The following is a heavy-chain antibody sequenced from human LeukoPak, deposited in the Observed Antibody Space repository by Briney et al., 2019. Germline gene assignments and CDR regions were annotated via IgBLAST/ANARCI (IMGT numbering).Heavy chain of an antibody. Sequence: ASETLSLTCSVSGGSMSSYHWRWLRQPPGKGLEGIGYIYYCGWTKFNPSLKSRVTMSVDTSKNQFSLTLRSVTSRATAGYYCARTEFLNDSILDWGQGTLVTVSS. CDR1: GGSMSSYH. CDR2: IYYCGWT. D-gene: IGHD3-3*02. CDR3: ARTEFLNDSILD. V-gene: IGHV4-59*12. J-gene: IGHJ4*02.